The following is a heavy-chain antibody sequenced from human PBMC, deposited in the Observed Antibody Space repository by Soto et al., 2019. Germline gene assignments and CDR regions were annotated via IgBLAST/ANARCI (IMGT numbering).Heavy chain of an antibody. CDR1: GFTFSSYA. CDR2: ISSSGSTI. J-gene: IGHJ4*02. D-gene: IGHD2-21*01. Sequence: PGGSLRLSCAASGFTFSSYAMSWVRQAPGKGLGWVSAISSSGSTIYYADSVKGRFTISRDNAKNSLYLQMNSLRAEDTAVYYCASDSGSLFIAARGRVFDYWGQGTLVTVSS. CDR3: ASDSGSLFIAARGRVFDY. V-gene: IGHV3-21*04.